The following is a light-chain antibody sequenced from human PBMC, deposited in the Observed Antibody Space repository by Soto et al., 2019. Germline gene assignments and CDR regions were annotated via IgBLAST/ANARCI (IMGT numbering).Light chain of an antibody. J-gene: IGKJ1*01. Sequence: DIQMTQSPSSLSASVGDRVTITCRASQSISSYLNWYQQKPGKAPKLLIYAASSLQSGVPSRFSGSGSGTDFTLTISSLQHEDFSTYYCQQRYSIPRPFGHGPTLDIK. CDR2: AAS. CDR1: QSISSY. CDR3: QQRYSIPRP. V-gene: IGKV1-39*01.